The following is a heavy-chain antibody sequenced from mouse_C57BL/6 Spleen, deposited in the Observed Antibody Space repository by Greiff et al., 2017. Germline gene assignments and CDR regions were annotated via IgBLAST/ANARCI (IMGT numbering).Heavy chain of an antibody. CDR2: IDPNSGGT. V-gene: IGHV1-72*01. J-gene: IGHJ4*01. CDR1: GYTFTSYW. Sequence: QVQLKQPGAELVKPGASVKLSCKASGYTFTSYWMHWVKQRPGRGLEWIGRIDPNSGGTKYNEKFKSKATLTVDKPSSTAYMQLSSLTSEDSAVYYCARPLSTVVEGYAMDYWGQGTSVTVSS. CDR3: ARPLSTVVEGYAMDY. D-gene: IGHD1-1*01.